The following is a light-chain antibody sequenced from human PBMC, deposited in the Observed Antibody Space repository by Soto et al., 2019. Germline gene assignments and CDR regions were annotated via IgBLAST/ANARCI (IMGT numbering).Light chain of an antibody. CDR3: SSYTSSSTV. V-gene: IGLV2-14*01. CDR1: SSDVGGYNY. CDR2: EVS. J-gene: IGLJ3*02. Sequence: QYALTQPASVSGSPGQSITISCTGTSSDVGGYNYVSWYQQHPGKAPKLMIYEVSNRPSGVSNRFSGSKSGNTASLTISGLQAEEEADYYCSSYTSSSTVFGGGTKLTVL.